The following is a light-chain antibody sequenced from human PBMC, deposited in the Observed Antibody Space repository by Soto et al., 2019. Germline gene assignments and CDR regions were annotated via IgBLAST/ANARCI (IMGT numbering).Light chain of an antibody. J-gene: IGKJ2*01. CDR2: DAS. CDR3: QQRSNWPPMYT. CDR1: QSVSSY. V-gene: IGKV3-11*01. Sequence: EIVFTQSPATLSLSPGERATLSCRASQSVSSYLAWYQQKPGQAPRLLIYDASNRATGIPARFSGSGSGTDFTLTISSLEPEDFAFYYCQQRSNWPPMYTFGQGTKVDIK.